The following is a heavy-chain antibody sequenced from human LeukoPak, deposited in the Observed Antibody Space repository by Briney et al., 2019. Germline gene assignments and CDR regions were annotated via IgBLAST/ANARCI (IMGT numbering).Heavy chain of an antibody. Sequence: SETLSLTCTVSGGSISSSSYYWGWIRQPPGKGLEWIGSIYYSGSTYYNPSLKSRVTISVDTSKNQFSLKLSSVTAADTAVYYCARERHDYWGQGTLVTVSS. J-gene: IGHJ4*02. CDR2: IYYSGST. V-gene: IGHV4-39*07. CDR3: ARERHDY. CDR1: GGSISSSSYY.